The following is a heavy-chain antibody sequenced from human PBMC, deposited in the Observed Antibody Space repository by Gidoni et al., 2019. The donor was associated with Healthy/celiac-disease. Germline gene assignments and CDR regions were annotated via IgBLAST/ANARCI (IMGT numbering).Heavy chain of an antibody. D-gene: IGHD2-15*01. CDR2: ISYDGSNK. V-gene: IGHV3-30*04. CDR3: ARDLGLICSGGSCYSSVFDY. Sequence: QVQLVESGGGVVQPGRSLRLSCAASGFTFSSYAMHWVRQAPGKGLEWVAVISYDGSNKYYADSVKGRFTISRDNSKNTLYLQMNSLRAEDTAVYYCARDLGLICSGGSCYSSVFDYWGQGTLVTVSS. J-gene: IGHJ4*02. CDR1: GFTFSSYA.